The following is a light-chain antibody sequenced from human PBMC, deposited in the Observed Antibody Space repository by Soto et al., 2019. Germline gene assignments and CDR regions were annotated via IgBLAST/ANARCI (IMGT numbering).Light chain of an antibody. CDR3: SSYTSSSTLG. CDR1: SSDVGGYKY. CDR2: EVS. J-gene: IGLJ2*01. Sequence: QSALTQPASVSGSPGQSITISCTGTSSDVGGYKYVSWYQHHPGKAPKLMIYEVSNRPSGVSNRFSGSKSGNTASLTISGLQAEDEADYYCSSYTSSSTLGFGGGTKVTVL. V-gene: IGLV2-14*01.